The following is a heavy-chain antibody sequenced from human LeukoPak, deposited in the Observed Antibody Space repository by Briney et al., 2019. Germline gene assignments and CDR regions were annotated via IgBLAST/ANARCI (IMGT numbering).Heavy chain of an antibody. V-gene: IGHV4-38-2*01. CDR2: INHSGST. CDR3: ARRKVIIIPEYSDH. CDR1: GYSISSGYY. D-gene: IGHD3-3*01. J-gene: IGHJ4*02. Sequence: PSETLSLTCGVSGYSISSGYYWGWIRQSPGKGLEWIGSINHSGSTQYNPSLKNRVTISVDSSKNQFFLKLSSVTAADTAVYFCARRKVIIIPEYSDHWGQGTLVTVSS.